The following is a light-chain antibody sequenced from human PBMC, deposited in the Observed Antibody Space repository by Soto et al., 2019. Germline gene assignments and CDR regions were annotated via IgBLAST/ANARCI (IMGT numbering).Light chain of an antibody. J-gene: IGKJ4*01. CDR3: QQYYSYPLT. V-gene: IGKV1-8*01. CDR1: QGISSY. Sequence: TQSPGTLSLSPGDSATLSCTTSQGISSYLAWYQQKPGKAPKLLIYAASTLQSGVPSRFSGSGSGTDFTLTISCLQSEDFATYYCQQYYSYPLTFGGGTKVDIK. CDR2: AAS.